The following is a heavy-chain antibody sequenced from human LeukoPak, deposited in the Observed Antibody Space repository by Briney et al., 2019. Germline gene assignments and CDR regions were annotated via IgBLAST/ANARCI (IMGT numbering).Heavy chain of an antibody. CDR2: INHSGST. CDR1: GGSFSGYY. J-gene: IGHJ4*02. V-gene: IGHV4-34*01. CDR3: ARRGNGSFYYFDD. Sequence: PSETLSLTCAVYGGSFSGYYWSWLRQPPGKGLEWIGEINHSGSTNYNPPLKSRVTISVDTSKNQFSLKLTSVTAADTAVYYCARRGNGSFYYFDDWGQGTLVTVSS. D-gene: IGHD1-26*01.